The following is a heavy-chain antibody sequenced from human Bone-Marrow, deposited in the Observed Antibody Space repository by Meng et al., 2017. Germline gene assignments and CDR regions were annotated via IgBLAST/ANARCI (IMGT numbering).Heavy chain of an antibody. J-gene: IGHJ3*02. V-gene: IGHV4-4*07. CDR3: ARGGNRYDILTGSVPNAFDI. D-gene: IGHD3-9*01. CDR2: IYTSGST. CDR1: GGPISSYY. Sequence: GSLRLSCTVSGGPISSYYWSWIRQPAGKGLEWIGRIYTSGSTNYNPSLKSRVTMSVDTSKNQFSLKLSSVTAADTAVYYCARGGNRYDILTGSVPNAFDIWGQGTMVTVSS.